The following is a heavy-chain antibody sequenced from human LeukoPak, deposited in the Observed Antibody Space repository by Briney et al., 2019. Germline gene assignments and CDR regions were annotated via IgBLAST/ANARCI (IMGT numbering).Heavy chain of an antibody. J-gene: IGHJ3*02. CDR1: GFTFDDYG. CDR3: ARDAGYSSGRYDAFDI. Sequence: PGGSLRLSCVASGFTFDDYGMSWVRQAPGQGLEWVSGINWSGGRTGYADSVKGRFTISRDNAKNSLYLQMNTLRAEDTALYYCARDAGYSSGRYDAFDIWGQGTLVTVSS. V-gene: IGHV3-20*04. D-gene: IGHD6-19*01. CDR2: INWSGGRT.